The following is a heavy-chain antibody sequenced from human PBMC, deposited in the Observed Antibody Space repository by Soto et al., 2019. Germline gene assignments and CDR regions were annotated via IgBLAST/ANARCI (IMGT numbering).Heavy chain of an antibody. CDR1: GYTFTGYY. D-gene: IGHD3-10*01. Sequence: GASVKVSCKASGYTFTGYYMHWVRQAPGQGLEWMGWINPNSGGTNYAQKFQGWVTMTRDTSISTAYMELSRLRSDDTAVYYCARGGPMVRPPGLYNWFDPWGQGTLVTVSS. CDR2: INPNSGGT. CDR3: ARGGPMVRPPGLYNWFDP. J-gene: IGHJ5*02. V-gene: IGHV1-2*04.